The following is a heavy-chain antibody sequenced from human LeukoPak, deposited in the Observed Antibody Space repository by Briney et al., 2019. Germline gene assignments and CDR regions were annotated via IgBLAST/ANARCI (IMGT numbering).Heavy chain of an antibody. D-gene: IGHD5-18*01. J-gene: IGHJ3*02. CDR2: TNQDGSEK. CDR1: GFTFSSYW. CDR3: ARDRGYSTFDM. Sequence: GGSLRLSCVASGFTFSSYWMAWVRQAPGKGLEWVANTNQDGSEKNYVDSVKGRLTISRDNAKNSLCLQMNSLRAEDTAVYCCARDRGYSTFDMWGQGTMVTVSS. V-gene: IGHV3-7*05.